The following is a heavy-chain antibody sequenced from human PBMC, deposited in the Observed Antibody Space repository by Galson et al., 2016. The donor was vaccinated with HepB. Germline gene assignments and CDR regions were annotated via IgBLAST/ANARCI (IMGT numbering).Heavy chain of an antibody. D-gene: IGHD6-19*01. V-gene: IGHV3-30-3*02. J-gene: IGHJ3*02. CDR2: ISYDGGNK. CDR1: GFTFSSYA. CDR3: AKQDYNSGWYWGNDAFDI. Sequence: SLRLSCAASGFTFSSYAMHWVRQAPGKGLEWVAVISYDGGNKYYADSVKGRFTIARENSKNTLYLQMNSLSAEDTAVYYGAKQDYNSGWYWGNDAFDIWGQGTMVTVSS.